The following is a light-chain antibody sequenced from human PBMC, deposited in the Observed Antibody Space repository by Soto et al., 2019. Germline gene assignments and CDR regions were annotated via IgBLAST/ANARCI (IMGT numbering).Light chain of an antibody. CDR2: DAS. Sequence: DILVNHAPSTLYTSLFDIVTISFRASQSISNWLAWYQQKPGKAPKLLIYDASSLESGVPSRFSGSGSGTDFTLTISCLQPEDFATYYCQQLNSYTWKFGQGTKVDIK. V-gene: IGKV1-5*01. CDR1: QSISNW. CDR3: QQLNSYTWK. J-gene: IGKJ1*01.